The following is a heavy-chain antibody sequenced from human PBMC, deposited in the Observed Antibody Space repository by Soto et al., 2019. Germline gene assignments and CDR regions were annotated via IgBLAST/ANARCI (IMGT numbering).Heavy chain of an antibody. CDR1: GFTFSTYA. D-gene: IGHD4-17*01. Sequence: PGGSLRLSCAASGFTFSTYAMSWVRQAPGKGLEWVSAISRDAYDIYYADSVKGRFTISRDNSKHMLYLQMSSLRTEDTAVYYCAHPRGYGVFDAYDIWGQGAMVTVSS. CDR2: ISRDAYDI. V-gene: IGHV3-23*01. J-gene: IGHJ3*02. CDR3: AHPRGYGVFDAYDI.